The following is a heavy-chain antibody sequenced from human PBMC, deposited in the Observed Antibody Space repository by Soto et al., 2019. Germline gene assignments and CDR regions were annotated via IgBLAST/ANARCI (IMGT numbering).Heavy chain of an antibody. CDR1: GFTFDEYA. CDR2: ISWNSGSI. CDR3: AKSPSRYCSGGSCYTAFDY. J-gene: IGHJ4*02. V-gene: IGHV3-9*01. D-gene: IGHD2-15*01. Sequence: GGSLRLSCAASGFTFDEYAMHWVRQAPGKGLEWVSGISWNSGSIGYADSVKGRFTISRDNAKNSLYLQMNSLRAEDTALYYCAKSPSRYCSGGSCYTAFDYWGQGTLVTVSS.